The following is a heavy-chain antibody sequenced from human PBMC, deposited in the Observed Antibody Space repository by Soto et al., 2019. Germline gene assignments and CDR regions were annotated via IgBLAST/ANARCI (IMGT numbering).Heavy chain of an antibody. D-gene: IGHD3-10*01. CDR3: ARHLYGSGGRFDP. V-gene: IGHV4-59*08. J-gene: IGHJ5*02. Sequence: QVQLQESGPGLVKPSETLSLTCTVSGGSISSYYWSWIRQPPGKGLEWIGYIYYSGSTNYNPTLTSRVPISVDTSKNQFSLKLSSVPAADTAVYYCARHLYGSGGRFDPWGQGTLVTVSS. CDR2: IYYSGST. CDR1: GGSISSYY.